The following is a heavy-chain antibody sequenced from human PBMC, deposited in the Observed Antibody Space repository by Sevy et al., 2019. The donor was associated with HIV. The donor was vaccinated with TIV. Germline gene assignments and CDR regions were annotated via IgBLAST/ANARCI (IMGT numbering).Heavy chain of an antibody. D-gene: IGHD3-9*01. J-gene: IGHJ5*02. V-gene: IGHV1-2*02. CDR2: INPNSGGT. CDR3: ARGSRIDILTGYYINWSDP. CDR1: GYTFTGYY. Sequence: ASVKVSCKASGYTFTGYYMHWVRQAPGQGLEWMGWINPNSGGTNYAQKFQGRVTMTRDTSISTAYMELSRLRSDDTAVYYCARGSRIDILTGYYINWSDPWGQGTLVTVSS.